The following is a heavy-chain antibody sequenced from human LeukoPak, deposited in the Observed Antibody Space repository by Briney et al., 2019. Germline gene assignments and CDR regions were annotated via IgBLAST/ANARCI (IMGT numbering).Heavy chain of an antibody. D-gene: IGHD4-11*01. CDR1: GFTFSNYA. CDR2: ISSSGGST. Sequence: GGSLRLSCAASGFTFSNYAMNWVRQAPGKGLVWVSGISSSGGSTYYADSVKGRFTISRDNSKNTLYLQMNSLRAEDTAVYYCAKSTTGIRGALDNWGQGTLVTVSS. CDR3: AKSTTGIRGALDN. J-gene: IGHJ4*02. V-gene: IGHV3-23*01.